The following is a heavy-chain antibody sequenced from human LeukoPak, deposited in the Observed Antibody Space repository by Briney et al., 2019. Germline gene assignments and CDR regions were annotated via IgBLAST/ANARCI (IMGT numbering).Heavy chain of an antibody. Sequence: GGSLRLSCAASGFTFSSYWMSWVRQAPGKGLEWVANIKQDGSERYYVDSVTGRFTISRDNAKDSLYLQMNSLRAEDTAVYYCARDRYYYDSSGYPLLDYWGQGTLVTVSS. CDR3: ARDRYYYDSSGYPLLDY. CDR2: IKQDGSER. J-gene: IGHJ4*02. CDR1: GFTFSSYW. V-gene: IGHV3-7*03. D-gene: IGHD3-22*01.